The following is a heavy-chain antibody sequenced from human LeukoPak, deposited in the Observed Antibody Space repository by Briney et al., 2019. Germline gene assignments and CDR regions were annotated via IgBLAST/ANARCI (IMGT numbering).Heavy chain of an antibody. Sequence: GASVKVSCKASGYTFTGYYMHWVRQAPGQGLEWMGWINPNSGGTNYAQKFQGRVTMTGDTSISTAYMELSRLRSDDTAVYYCARDHRLLWFGELSPYYYYYYYMDVWGKGTTVTISS. CDR2: INPNSGGT. CDR1: GYTFTGYY. D-gene: IGHD3-10*01. V-gene: IGHV1-2*02. CDR3: ARDHRLLWFGELSPYYYYYYYMDV. J-gene: IGHJ6*03.